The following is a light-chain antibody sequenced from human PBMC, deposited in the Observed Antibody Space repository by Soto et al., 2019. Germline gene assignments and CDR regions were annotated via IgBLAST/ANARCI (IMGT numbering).Light chain of an antibody. CDR1: QSVSSSY. V-gene: IGKV3-20*01. CDR3: QQYGSSLYT. CDR2: GAS. J-gene: IGKJ2*01. Sequence: EIVLTQSPGTLSLSPGERATLSCRASQSVSSSYLAWYQQKPGQAPRLLIHGASSRATGIPDRFSGSGSVTDFTLTISRLEPEDFSVYYCQQYGSSLYTVGQGTKLQIK.